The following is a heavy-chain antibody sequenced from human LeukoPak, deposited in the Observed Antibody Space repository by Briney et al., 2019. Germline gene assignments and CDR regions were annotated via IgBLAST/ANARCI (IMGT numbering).Heavy chain of an antibody. CDR1: GFAFSTYA. D-gene: IGHD2-15*01. Sequence: PGGSLRLSCAASGFAFSTYAMTWVRQAPGKGLEWVSAISGSGGSTYYADSVKGRFTISRDNSKNTLYLQMNSLRAEDTAVYYCAKDQVVVVVAAFDYWGQGTLVTVSS. V-gene: IGHV3-23*01. J-gene: IGHJ4*02. CDR3: AKDQVVVVVAAFDY. CDR2: ISGSGGST.